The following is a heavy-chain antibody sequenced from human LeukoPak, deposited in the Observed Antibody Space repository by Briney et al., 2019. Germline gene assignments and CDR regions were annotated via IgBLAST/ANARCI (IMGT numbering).Heavy chain of an antibody. D-gene: IGHD5-18*01. V-gene: IGHV1-8*01. CDR3: ASSLGLGSKQLWLQSFDY. Sequence: ASVKVSCKASGYTFTSYDINWVRQATGQGLEWMGWMNPNSGNTGYAQKFQGRVTMTRNTSISTAYMELSSLRSEDTAVYYCASSLGLGSKQLWLQSFDYWGQGTLVTVSS. J-gene: IGHJ4*02. CDR2: MNPNSGNT. CDR1: GYTFTSYD.